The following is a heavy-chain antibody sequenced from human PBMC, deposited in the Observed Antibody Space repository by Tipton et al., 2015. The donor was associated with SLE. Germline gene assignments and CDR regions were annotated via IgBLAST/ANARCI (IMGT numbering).Heavy chain of an antibody. D-gene: IGHD6-19*01. V-gene: IGHV3-21*01. CDR3: ARSSWREAGEVDY. J-gene: IGHJ4*02. Sequence: SLRLSCAASGFTFSSYSMNWVRQAPGKGLEWVSSISSSSSYIYYAGSVKGRFTISRDNAKNSLYLQMNSLRAEDTAVYYCARSSWREAGEVDYWGQGTLVTVSS. CDR1: GFTFSSYS. CDR2: ISSSSSYI.